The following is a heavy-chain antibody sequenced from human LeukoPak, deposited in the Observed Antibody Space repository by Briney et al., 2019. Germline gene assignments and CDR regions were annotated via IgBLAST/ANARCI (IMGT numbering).Heavy chain of an antibody. D-gene: IGHD1-26*01. CDR3: ARAVYSGSYRLDY. J-gene: IGHJ4*02. Sequence: QTSGTLSLTCAVYGGSFSGYYWSWIRQPPGKGLEWIGEINHSGSTNYNPSLKSRVTISVDTSKNQFSLKLSSVTAADTAVYYCARAVYSGSYRLDYWGQGTLVTVSS. CDR2: INHSGST. V-gene: IGHV4-34*01. CDR1: GGSFSGYY.